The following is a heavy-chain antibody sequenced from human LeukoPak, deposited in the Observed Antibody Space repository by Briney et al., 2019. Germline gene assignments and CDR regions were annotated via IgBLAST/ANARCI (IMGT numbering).Heavy chain of an antibody. CDR3: ARGRGPLNI. J-gene: IGHJ3*02. D-gene: IGHD3-10*01. CDR1: GGSISSGTYY. V-gene: IGHV4-61*02. Sequence: KTSQTLSLTCTVSGGSISSGTYYWSWIRQPAGKGLEWIGRVYTSGSTNYNPSLKSRVTISVDTSKNQFSLKLSSVTAADTAVYYCARGRGPLNIWGQEAMVTVSS. CDR2: VYTSGST.